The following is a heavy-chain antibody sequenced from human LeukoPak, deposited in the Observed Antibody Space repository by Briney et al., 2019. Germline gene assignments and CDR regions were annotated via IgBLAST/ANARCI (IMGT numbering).Heavy chain of an antibody. CDR3: AREDSTGYSSLDY. D-gene: IGHD3-22*01. CDR2: INLKSGGT. Sequence: ASVKVSCKASGYTFTGYSIHWVRQAPGQGLEWMGWINLKSGGTNYAQKFQARVTVTRETSISTAYTELSRLRSDDTAVYYCAREDSTGYSSLDYWGQGTLVTVSS. CDR1: GYTFTGYS. J-gene: IGHJ4*02. V-gene: IGHV1-2*02.